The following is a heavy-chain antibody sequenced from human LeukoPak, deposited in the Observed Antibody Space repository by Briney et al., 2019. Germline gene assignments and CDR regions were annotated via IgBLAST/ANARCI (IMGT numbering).Heavy chain of an antibody. D-gene: IGHD2-2*01. CDR1: GFPFSNHD. J-gene: IGHJ4*02. CDR3: AKECSHPDSTSCYSD. Sequence: GALRLSCAASGFPFSNHDMHWVRQSAGKGLEWVSRIGIAGDTFSLGSVKGRFTVSRENAKSSLYLQMNSLRAEDTASYYCAKECSHPDSTSCYSDWGQGTLVTVSS. V-gene: IGHV3-13*01. CDR2: IGIAGDT.